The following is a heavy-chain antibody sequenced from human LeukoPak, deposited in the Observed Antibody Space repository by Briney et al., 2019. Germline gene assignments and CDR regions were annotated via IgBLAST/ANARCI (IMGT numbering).Heavy chain of an antibody. V-gene: IGHV3-7*01. CDR1: GFTFSSFA. Sequence: GGSLRLSCAASGFTFSSFAMSWVRQAPGKGLEWVANIKQDGSEKNYVDSVKSRFTISRDNAKNSLYLQMNSLRADDTAVYYCARERGSGSYHPFDPWGQGTLATVSS. CDR3: ARERGSGSYHPFDP. D-gene: IGHD3-10*01. J-gene: IGHJ5*02. CDR2: IKQDGSEK.